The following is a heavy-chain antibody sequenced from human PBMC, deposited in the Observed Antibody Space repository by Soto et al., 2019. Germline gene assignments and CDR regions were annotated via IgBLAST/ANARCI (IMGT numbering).Heavy chain of an antibody. CDR3: ARELRQAYYYGSGTKDYYYGMDV. CDR1: GCTFTSYD. Sequence: ASVKVSCKASGCTFTSYDINWVRQATGQGLEYLGWMNPNSGNTAYVQKFQGRVIMTWDTSITTAYMELSSLRSEDTAVYYCARELRQAYYYGSGTKDYYYGMDVWGQGTTVTVSS. CDR2: MNPNSGNT. V-gene: IGHV1-8*01. J-gene: IGHJ6*02. D-gene: IGHD3-10*01.